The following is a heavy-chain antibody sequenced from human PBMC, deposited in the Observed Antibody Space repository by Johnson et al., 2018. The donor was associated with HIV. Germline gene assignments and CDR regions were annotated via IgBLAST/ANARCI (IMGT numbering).Heavy chain of an antibody. CDR3: ATGYCSGGSCPRDAFDI. CDR2: IWYDGSNK. CDR1: GFTFSSYG. J-gene: IGHJ3*02. D-gene: IGHD2-15*01. Sequence: QMLLVESGGGLVQPGGSLRLSCAASGFTFSSYGMHWVRQAPGKGLEWVAVIWYDGSNKYYADSVKGRFTISRDNSKNRLYLQMNSLRAEDTAVYYCATGYCSGGSCPRDAFDIWGQGTMVTVSS. V-gene: IGHV3-33*08.